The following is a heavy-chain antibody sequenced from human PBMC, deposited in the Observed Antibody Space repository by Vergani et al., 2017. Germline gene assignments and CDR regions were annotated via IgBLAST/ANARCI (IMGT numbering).Heavy chain of an antibody. CDR1: GYTFTGYY. Sequence: QVQLVQSGAEVKKPGASVKVSCKASGYTFTGYYMHWVRQAPGQGLEWMGGFDPEDGETIYAQKFQGRVTMTEDTSTDTAYMELSSLRSEDTAVYYCATVGTSDFNIDYWGQGTLVTVSS. CDR2: FDPEDGET. J-gene: IGHJ4*02. CDR3: ATVGTSDFNIDY. D-gene: IGHD2/OR15-2a*01. V-gene: IGHV1-24*01.